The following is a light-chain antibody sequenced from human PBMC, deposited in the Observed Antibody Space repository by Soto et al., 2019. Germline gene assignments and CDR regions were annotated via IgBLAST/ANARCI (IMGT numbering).Light chain of an antibody. J-gene: IGLJ2*01. CDR3: WLSYTAARV. Sequence: QAVVTQEPSLTVSPGGTVTLTCGSSTGAVTSNHHHYWFQQKAGQAPRTLIYDTSNKHSWTPARFSGSLHGDKAALTLSGAQPEEEAQEYCWLSYTAARVFGGGTKVTVL. V-gene: IGLV7-46*01. CDR1: TGAVTSNHH. CDR2: DTS.